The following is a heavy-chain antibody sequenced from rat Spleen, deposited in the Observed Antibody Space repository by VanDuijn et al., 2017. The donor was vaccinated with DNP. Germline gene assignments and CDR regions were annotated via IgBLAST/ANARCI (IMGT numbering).Heavy chain of an antibody. CDR3: VRQDYEYRY. D-gene: IGHD1-5*01. CDR1: GFTFSNYY. CDR2: ISTSGGIT. J-gene: IGHJ2*01. V-gene: IGHV5-25*01. Sequence: EVQLVESGGGLVQPGRSMKLSCAASGFTFSNYYMAWVRQAPKKGLEWVASISTSGGITYYRDSVKGRFTISRGDPKSSLYLQMNSLKSEDTATYYCVRQDYEYRYWGQGVMVTVSS.